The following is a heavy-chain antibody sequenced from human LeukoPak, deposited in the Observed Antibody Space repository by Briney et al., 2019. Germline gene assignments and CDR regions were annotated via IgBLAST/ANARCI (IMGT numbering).Heavy chain of an antibody. CDR3: ARSNGTWRYFFDS. J-gene: IGHJ4*02. D-gene: IGHD1-14*01. CDR2: VFYTGTT. Sequence: SETLSLTCTVSGGSISSSSYYWGWIRQPPAKSLEWIGSVFYTGTTYCNPSLKSRVTISVDTSKTQFSLRLSSVTATDTAVYYCARSNGTWRYFFDSWGQGTLVTVSS. CDR1: GGSISSSSYY. V-gene: IGHV4-39*01.